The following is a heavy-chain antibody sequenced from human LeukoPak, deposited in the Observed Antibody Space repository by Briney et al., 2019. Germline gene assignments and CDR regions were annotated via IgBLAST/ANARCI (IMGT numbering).Heavy chain of an antibody. CDR3: ARHSGDFRSGYSTNWFDP. Sequence: SETLSLTCTVSGGSISSSNYYWGWIRQPPGKGLEWIGSIYYSGSTYYNPSLKSRVTISVDTSKNQFSLKLSSVTAADTAVYYCARHSGDFRSGYSTNWFDPWGQGTLVTVSS. D-gene: IGHD3-3*01. CDR2: IYYSGST. V-gene: IGHV4-39*01. J-gene: IGHJ5*02. CDR1: GGSISSSNYY.